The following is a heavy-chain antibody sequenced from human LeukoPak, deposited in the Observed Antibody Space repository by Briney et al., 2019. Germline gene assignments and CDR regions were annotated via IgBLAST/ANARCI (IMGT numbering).Heavy chain of an antibody. CDR1: GFTFSSYA. Sequence: GGSLRLSCAASGFTFSSYAMSWVRQTPGKGLESVSIISGSGGTTYHADSVKGRFTISRDNSKNMLYLQMNSLRADDTAVYYCAKGGGLAAAFDHWGRGALVTVSS. CDR2: ISGSGGTT. J-gene: IGHJ4*02. V-gene: IGHV3-23*01. CDR3: AKGGGLAAAFDH. D-gene: IGHD6-13*01.